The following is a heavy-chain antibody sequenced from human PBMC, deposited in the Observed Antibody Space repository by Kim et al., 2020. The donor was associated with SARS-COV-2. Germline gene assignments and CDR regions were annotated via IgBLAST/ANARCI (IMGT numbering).Heavy chain of an antibody. D-gene: IGHD3-16*02. V-gene: IGHV3-23*01. CDR3: AKDHPSYGWPTFAY. J-gene: IGHJ4*02. CDR1: GFTVSRYA. Sequence: GGSLRLSCAASGFTVSRYAMSWVRQAPGKGLEWISAITNNDGKTYYADSVKGRFTISRDNSKNTVYLQMNNLRVEDTALYYCAKDHPSYGWPTFAYWGQG. CDR2: ITNNDGKT.